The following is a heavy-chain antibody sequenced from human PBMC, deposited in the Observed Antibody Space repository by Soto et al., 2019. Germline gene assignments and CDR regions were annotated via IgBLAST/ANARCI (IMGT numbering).Heavy chain of an antibody. CDR2: IHYSGST. CDR3: ARLKVVTGTLFQH. D-gene: IGHD3-22*01. J-gene: IGHJ1*01. Sequence: QVQLQESGPGLVKPSETLSLTCTVSGASISSSSYYWGWIRQPPGKGLEWIGSIHYSGSTYYNPSLNSRVTISVDTSKNQFSLNLSSVTAADTAVYYCARLKVVTGTLFQHWGQGTLVTVSS. V-gene: IGHV4-39*01. CDR1: GASISSSSYY.